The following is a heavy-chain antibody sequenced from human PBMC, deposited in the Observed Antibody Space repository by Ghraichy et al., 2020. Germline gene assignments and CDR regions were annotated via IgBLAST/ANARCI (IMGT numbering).Heavy chain of an antibody. V-gene: IGHV3-23*01. CDR1: GFTFSSYA. CDR2: ISGSGGST. J-gene: IGHJ4*02. Sequence: GGSLRLSCAASGFTFSSYAMSWVRQAPGKGLEWVSGISGSGGSTYYADSVKGRFTISRDNSKNTMYLQMSSLRAEDTAVYYCAEWAAAADFDYWGQGTLVTVSS. CDR3: AEWAAAADFDY. D-gene: IGHD6-13*01.